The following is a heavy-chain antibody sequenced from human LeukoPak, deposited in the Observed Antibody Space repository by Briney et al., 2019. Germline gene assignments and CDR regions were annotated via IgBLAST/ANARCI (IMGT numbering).Heavy chain of an antibody. Sequence: GSLTLSCAAPGFTFSSYGMHWVRQAPGKGLEWVAVIWYDGSNKYYADSVKGRFTISSDNAKDSLFPQVNSLRAEDTAVYFCARDDTYYDGSFYYDKFDYWGQGNLGSVSS. J-gene: IGHJ4*02. D-gene: IGHD3-22*01. CDR3: ARDDTYYDGSFYYDKFDY. CDR2: IWYDGSNK. CDR1: GFTFSSYG. V-gene: IGHV3-33*01.